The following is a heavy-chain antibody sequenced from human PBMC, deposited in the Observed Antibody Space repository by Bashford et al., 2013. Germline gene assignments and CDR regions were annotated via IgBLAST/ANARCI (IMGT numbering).Heavy chain of an antibody. J-gene: IGHJ4*02. D-gene: IGHD6-13*01. V-gene: IGHV1-2*02. Sequence: ASVKVSCKASGYTFTGYYMHWVRQAPGQGLEWMGWMNPNSGNTGYAQKFQGRVTMTRDTSISTAYMELSRLRSDDTAVYYCARDDIAAAGPFDYWGQGTLVTVSS. CDR2: MNPNSGNT. CDR1: GYTFTGYY. CDR3: ARDDIAAAGPFDY.